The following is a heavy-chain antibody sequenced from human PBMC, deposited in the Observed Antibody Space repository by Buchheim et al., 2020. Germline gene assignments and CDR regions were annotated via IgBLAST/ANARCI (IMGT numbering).Heavy chain of an antibody. CDR3: ARVLVNDFWSGHTYDYYYYGMDV. D-gene: IGHD3-3*01. CDR1: GGSISSSNW. CDR2: IYHSGST. J-gene: IGHJ6*02. Sequence: QVQLQVSGPGLVKPSGTLSLTCAVSGGSISSSNWWSWVRQPPGKGLEWIGEIYHSGSTNYNPSLKSRVTISVDKSKNQFSLKLSSVTAADTAVYYCARVLVNDFWSGHTYDYYYYGMDVWGQGTT. V-gene: IGHV4-4*02.